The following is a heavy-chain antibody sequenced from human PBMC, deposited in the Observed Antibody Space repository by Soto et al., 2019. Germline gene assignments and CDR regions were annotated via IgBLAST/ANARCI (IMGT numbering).Heavy chain of an antibody. J-gene: IGHJ4*02. Sequence: TLSLTCTVSGGSINNNYWSWIRQPPGKGLEWIGYIYSSGSTKYNPSLKSRVTITLETSKSQFSLKLSSVTAADTAVYYCVRGYTSQDSWGQGTLVTSPQ. CDR1: GGSINNNY. D-gene: IGHD2-2*01. CDR2: IYSSGST. V-gene: IGHV4-59*01. CDR3: VRGYTSQDS.